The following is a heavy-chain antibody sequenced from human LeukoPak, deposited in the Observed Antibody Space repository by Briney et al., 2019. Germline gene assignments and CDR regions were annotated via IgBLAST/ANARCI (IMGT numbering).Heavy chain of an antibody. D-gene: IGHD3-10*02. CDR2: INPSGGST. V-gene: IGHV1-46*01. J-gene: IGHJ5*02. CDR3: ARGPHRRTYDRDNWFGP. CDR1: GYTSINYY. Sequence: ASAKVSCKASGYTSINYYMHWVRQAPGQGLEWMGIINPSGGSTSCGQKFQGRVTMTRDMSTSTFYMELSSLRFEDTAVYYCARGPHRRTYDRDNWFGPWGQGTLVTVSS.